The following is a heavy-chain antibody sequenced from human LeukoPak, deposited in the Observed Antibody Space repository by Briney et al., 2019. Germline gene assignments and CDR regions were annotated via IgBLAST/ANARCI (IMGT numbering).Heavy chain of an antibody. CDR2: IKQDGSEK. CDR1: GFTFSTHW. V-gene: IGHV3-7*01. D-gene: IGHD6-19*01. J-gene: IGHJ5*02. CDR3: ARWSIAVAGQAFRWFDP. Sequence: GGSLRLSCAASGFTFSTHWMSWVRQAPGKGLEWMANIKQDGSEKFYVDSVKGRFTISRDNAKNSLYLQMNSLRAEDTAVYYCARWSIAVAGQAFRWFDPWGQGTLVTVSS.